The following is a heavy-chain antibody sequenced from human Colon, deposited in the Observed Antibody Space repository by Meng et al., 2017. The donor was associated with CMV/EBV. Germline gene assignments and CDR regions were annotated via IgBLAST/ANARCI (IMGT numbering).Heavy chain of an antibody. CDR2: LDWNGGSI. J-gene: IGHJ4*02. Sequence: GESLKISCEASRFTFDDYGMRWVRQAPGKGLEWIAALDWNGGSINYAESVKGRFTISRDNAKNSLYLQMNSLRAEDTAVYYCATGRTIFGVVTPGPYYFDYWGQGSLVTVSS. V-gene: IGHV3-20*04. CDR3: ATGRTIFGVVTPGPYYFDY. CDR1: RFTFDDYG. D-gene: IGHD3-3*01.